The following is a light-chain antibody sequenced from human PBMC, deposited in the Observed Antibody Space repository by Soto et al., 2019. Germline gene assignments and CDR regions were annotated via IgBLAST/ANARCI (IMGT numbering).Light chain of an antibody. Sequence: SVLTQPASVSGSPGQSITISCTGTSSDVGAYNYVSWYQQHPGKAPKLMIYEVSNRPSGVSNRFSGSKSGNTASLTISGLQAEDEADYYCSSYTSSSTYVFATGTNVTVL. CDR3: SSYTSSSTYV. CDR1: SSDVGAYNY. J-gene: IGLJ1*01. V-gene: IGLV2-14*01. CDR2: EVS.